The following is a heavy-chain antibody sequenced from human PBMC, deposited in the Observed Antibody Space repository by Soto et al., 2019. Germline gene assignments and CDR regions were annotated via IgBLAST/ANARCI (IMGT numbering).Heavy chain of an antibody. V-gene: IGHV4-30-4*08. CDR1: GGSISSEYFH. J-gene: IGHJ6*02. D-gene: IGHD2-21*02. CDR2: MHYTGGI. CDR3: ASEDDGGDRDYYGLDV. Sequence: QVQLQQSGPGLVEPSQTLSLTCAVSGGSISSEYFHWTWIRQSPGKGLEWIGYMHYTGGIMYNPSFTRPLTMAVDTTKNQFSLQLTSVTAADTAVYFCASEDDGGDRDYYGLDVWGQGTTVTVSS.